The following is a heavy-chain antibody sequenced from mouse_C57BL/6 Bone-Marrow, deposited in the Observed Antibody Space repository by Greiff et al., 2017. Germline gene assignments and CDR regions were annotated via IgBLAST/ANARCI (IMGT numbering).Heavy chain of an antibody. CDR3: APYYGSSHFAY. Sequence: VMLVESGAELARPGASVKLSCKASGYTFTSYGISWVKQRTGQGLEWIGEIYPRSGNTYYNEKFKGKATLTADKSSSTAYMELRSLTSEDSAVYFCAPYYGSSHFAYWGKGTLVTVSA. CDR1: GYTFTSYG. CDR2: IYPRSGNT. V-gene: IGHV1-81*01. J-gene: IGHJ3*01. D-gene: IGHD1-1*01.